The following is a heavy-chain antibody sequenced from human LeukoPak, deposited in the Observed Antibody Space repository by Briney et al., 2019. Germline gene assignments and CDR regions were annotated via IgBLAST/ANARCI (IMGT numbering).Heavy chain of an antibody. D-gene: IGHD6-13*01. Sequence: ASVKVSCKASGYTFRSYGISWVRQAPGQGLEWMGWISPYSGSTNYPQKFQGRVTVTTDTSTSTAYMELRSLRSDVTAVYFCARALREYSSSWFSDFWGQGTLVTVSS. V-gene: IGHV1-18*01. CDR1: GYTFRSYG. CDR3: ARALREYSSSWFSDF. J-gene: IGHJ4*02. CDR2: ISPYSGST.